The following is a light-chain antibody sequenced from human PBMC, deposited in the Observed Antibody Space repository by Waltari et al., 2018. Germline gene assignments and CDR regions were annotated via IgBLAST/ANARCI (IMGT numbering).Light chain of an antibody. CDR3: QVWDSSSDHVV. CDR1: HIGSKS. CDR2: DDS. Sequence: SSVLTQPPSVSVAPGQPARTTWGGNHIGSKSVHWYQQKPGQAPVLLVYDDSDRPSGIPERFSGSNSGNTATLTISRVEAGDEADYYCQVWDSSSDHVVFGGGTKLTVL. V-gene: IGLV3-21*02. J-gene: IGLJ2*01.